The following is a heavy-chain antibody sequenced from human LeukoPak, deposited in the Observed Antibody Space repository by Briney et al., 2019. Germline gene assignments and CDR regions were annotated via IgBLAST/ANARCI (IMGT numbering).Heavy chain of an antibody. Sequence: PGGSLRLSCAASGFTFSSYSMNWVRQAPGKGLEWVSIIYSGGSTYYADSLKGRFTISRDNSKNTLYLQMNNLRAEDTAMYFCASGLRSGWYPLDYWGQGTLVTVSS. CDR2: IYSGGST. CDR3: ASGLRSGWYPLDY. V-gene: IGHV3-53*01. J-gene: IGHJ4*02. D-gene: IGHD6-19*01. CDR1: GFTFSSYS.